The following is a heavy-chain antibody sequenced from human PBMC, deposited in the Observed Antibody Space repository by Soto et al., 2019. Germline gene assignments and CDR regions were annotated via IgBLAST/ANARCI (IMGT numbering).Heavy chain of an antibody. J-gene: IGHJ4*02. V-gene: IGHV4-39*01. CDR1: GGSISSSSYY. Sequence: QLQLQESGPGLMKPSETLSLTCTVSGGSISSSSYYWGWNRQPPGKGREWVGSIYYSGNNYYNPSLKSRVTISVDTSKNQCSLKLSSVTAAETAVYYCARHVAGYSSGLDYWGQGTRVTVSS. D-gene: IGHD6-19*01. CDR2: IYYSGNN. CDR3: ARHVAGYSSGLDY.